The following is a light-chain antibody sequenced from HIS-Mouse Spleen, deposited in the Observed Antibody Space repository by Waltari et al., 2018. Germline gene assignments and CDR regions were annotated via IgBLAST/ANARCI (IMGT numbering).Light chain of an antibody. V-gene: IGLV1-47*01. J-gene: IGLJ3*02. CDR3: AAWDDSLSGWV. Sequence: QSVLTQPPSASATPGQRATISCSGSSPNIGSNYVSWYQQLPGTAPKLLIYRNNQRPSGVPDRFSGSKSGTSASLAISGLRSEDEADYYCAAWDDSLSGWVFGGGTKLTVL. CDR1: SPNIGSNY. CDR2: RNN.